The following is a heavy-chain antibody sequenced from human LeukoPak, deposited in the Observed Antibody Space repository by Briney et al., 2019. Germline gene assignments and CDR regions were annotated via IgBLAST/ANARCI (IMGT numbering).Heavy chain of an antibody. V-gene: IGHV1-69*13. CDR2: IIPIFGTA. J-gene: IGHJ6*03. Sequence: SVKVSCKASGYTFTSYAISWVRQAPGQGLEWMGGIIPIFGTANYAQKFQGRVTITADESTSTAHMELSSLRSEDTAVYYCARGIRLPLDYYYYMDVWGKGTTVTVSS. CDR3: ARGIRLPLDYYYYMDV. CDR1: GYTFTSYA. D-gene: IGHD2/OR15-2a*01.